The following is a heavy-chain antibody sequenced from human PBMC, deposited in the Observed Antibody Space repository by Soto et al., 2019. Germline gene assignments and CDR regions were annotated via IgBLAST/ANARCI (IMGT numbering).Heavy chain of an antibody. D-gene: IGHD3-16*01. J-gene: IGHJ4*02. CDR1: GEPVTHYC. V-gene: IGHV5-51*01. CDR2: IFPGDSDT. CDR3: VRPNFGALTHFDF. Sequence: ISFTAIGEPVTHYCSGCERQPPGKGLEWMGIIFPGDSDTRYNPSFEGQVTVSADESISTAYLQWNTLKASDTAMYYCVRPNFGALTHFDFWGQGTLVTVSS.